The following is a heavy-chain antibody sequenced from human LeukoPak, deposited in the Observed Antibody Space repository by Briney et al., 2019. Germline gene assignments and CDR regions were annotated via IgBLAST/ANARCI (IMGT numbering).Heavy chain of an antibody. J-gene: IGHJ5*02. CDR2: INPNSGGT. V-gene: IGHV1-2*02. CDR1: GYTFTGFY. Sequence: GASVKVSCKASGYTFTGFYMHWVRQAPGQGLEWMGWINPNSGGTNYAQKFQGRVTMTRDTSISTAYMELSRLKSDDTAVYYCARDPARLAAAGTGWFHPWGQGTLVTVSS. D-gene: IGHD6-13*01. CDR3: ARDPARLAAAGTGWFHP.